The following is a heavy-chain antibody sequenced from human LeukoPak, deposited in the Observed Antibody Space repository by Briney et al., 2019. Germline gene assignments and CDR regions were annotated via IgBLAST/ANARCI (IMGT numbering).Heavy chain of an antibody. CDR2: ISYSGGT. J-gene: IGHJ3*02. CDR1: GGFISTGDYY. V-gene: IGHV4-30-4*01. CDR3: ATTSKYIGSGRDDSFDI. Sequence: SETLSLTCTVSGGFISTGDYYWSWIRQPPGKGLEWIGYISYSGGTYYNPSLKSRVSLSVDMSKRQFSLKMSSVTAADTAVYSCATTSKYIGSGRDDSFDIWGQGTMVTVSS. D-gene: IGHD3-10*01.